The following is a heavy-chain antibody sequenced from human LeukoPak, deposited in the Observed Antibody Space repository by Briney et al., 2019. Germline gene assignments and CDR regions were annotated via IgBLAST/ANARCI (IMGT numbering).Heavy chain of an antibody. CDR3: AKSVASRPYFDY. CDR1: ALTFSSYA. J-gene: IGHJ4*02. D-gene: IGHD6-6*01. Sequence: GGSLRLSCAASALTFSSYAMSWVRQAPGKGLEWASSISGSGDNTYYTDSVKGRFTISRDNSKNTLYLQTDSLRAEDTAVYYCAKSVASRPYFDYWGQGTLVTVSS. V-gene: IGHV3-23*01. CDR2: ISGSGDNT.